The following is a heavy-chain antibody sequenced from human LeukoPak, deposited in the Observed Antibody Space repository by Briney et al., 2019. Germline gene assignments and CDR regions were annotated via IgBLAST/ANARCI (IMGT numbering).Heavy chain of an antibody. V-gene: IGHV4-59*06. CDR2: IYYSGST. D-gene: IGHD3-16*01. CDR3: ARAQPGGGVYYFDY. Sequence: PSETLSLTCTVSGGSISSYYWSWIRQPPGKGLEWIGYIYYSGSTYYNPSLKSRVTISVGTSKNQFSLKLSSVTAADTAVYYCARAQPGGGVYYFDYWGQGTLVTVSS. CDR1: GGSISSYY. J-gene: IGHJ4*02.